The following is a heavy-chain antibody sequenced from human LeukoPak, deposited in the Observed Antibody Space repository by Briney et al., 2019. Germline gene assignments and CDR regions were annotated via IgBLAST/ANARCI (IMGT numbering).Heavy chain of an antibody. D-gene: IGHD3-3*01. CDR3: ARNRNTDFWSGYYTNYFDY. V-gene: IGHV3-7*01. CDR2: IKQDGSEK. CDR1: GFTFSSYW. J-gene: IGHJ4*02. Sequence: GGSLRLSCAASGFTFSSYWMSWVRQAPGKGLEWVANIKQDGSEKYYVDSVKGRFTISRDNAKNSLYLQMNSLRAEDTAVYYCARNRNTDFWSGYYTNYFDYWGQGTLVTVSS.